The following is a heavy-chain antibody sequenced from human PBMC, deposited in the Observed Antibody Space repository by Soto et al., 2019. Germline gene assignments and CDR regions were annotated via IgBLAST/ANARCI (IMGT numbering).Heavy chain of an antibody. CDR2: ISSSSSYI. Sequence: GGSLRLSCAASGFTFSSYSMNWVRQAPGKGLEWVSSISSSSSYIYYADSVKGRFTISRDNAKNSLYLQMNSLRAEDTAVYYCARDRTGIVGATGYYYYGMDVWGQGTTVTVSS. V-gene: IGHV3-21*01. CDR3: ARDRTGIVGATGYYYYGMDV. D-gene: IGHD1-26*01. CDR1: GFTFSSYS. J-gene: IGHJ6*02.